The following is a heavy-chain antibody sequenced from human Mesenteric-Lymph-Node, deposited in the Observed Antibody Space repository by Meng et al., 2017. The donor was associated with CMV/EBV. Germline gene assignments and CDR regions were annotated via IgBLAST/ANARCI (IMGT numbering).Heavy chain of an antibody. Sequence: GESLKISCEASGFTFSRYWMHWVRQAPGKGLVWGSRINNDRSSARYPVSVKGRFTIFRDNAKNTLYLQMDSLTVEDTALYYCVRESSGWLYGSDIWGRGTMVTVSS. V-gene: IGHV3-74*01. CDR1: GFTFSRYW. J-gene: IGHJ3*02. CDR3: VRESSGWLYGSDI. CDR2: INNDRSSA. D-gene: IGHD6-19*01.